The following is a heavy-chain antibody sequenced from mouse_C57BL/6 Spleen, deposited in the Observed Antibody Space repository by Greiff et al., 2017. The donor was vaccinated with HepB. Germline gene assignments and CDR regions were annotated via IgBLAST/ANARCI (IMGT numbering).Heavy chain of an antibody. CDR2: IYPRSGNT. CDR1: GYTFTSYG. CDR3: ATITTVVPYYYAMDY. D-gene: IGHD1-1*01. V-gene: IGHV1-81*01. J-gene: IGHJ4*01. Sequence: VQLQQSGAELARPGASVKLSCKASGYTFTSYGISWVKQRTGQGLEWIGEIYPRSGNTYYNEKFKGKATLTADKSSSTAYMELRSLTSEDSAVYFCATITTVVPYYYAMDYWGQGTSVTVSS.